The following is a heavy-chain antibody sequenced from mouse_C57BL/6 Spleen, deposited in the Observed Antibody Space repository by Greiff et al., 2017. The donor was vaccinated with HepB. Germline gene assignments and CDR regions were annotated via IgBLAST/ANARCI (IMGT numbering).Heavy chain of an antibody. V-gene: IGHV7-3*01. CDR3: ARSYYVSSYYFDY. CDR2: IRNKANGYTT. D-gene: IGHD1-1*01. J-gene: IGHJ2*01. Sequence: DVMLVESGGGLVQPGGSLSLSCAASGFTFTDYYMSWVRQPPGKALEWLGFIRNKANGYTTEYSASVKGRFTISRDNSQSILYLQMNALRAEDSATYYCARSYYVSSYYFDYWCQGTTLTVSS. CDR1: GFTFTDYY.